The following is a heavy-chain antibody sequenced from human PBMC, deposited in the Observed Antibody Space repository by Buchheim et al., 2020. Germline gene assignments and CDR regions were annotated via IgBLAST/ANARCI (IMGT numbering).Heavy chain of an antibody. CDR1: GFTFSSYG. J-gene: IGHJ4*02. Sequence: QVQLVESGGGVVQPGRSLRLSCAASGFTFSSYGMHWVRQAPGKGLEWVAVISYDGSNKYYADSVKGRFTICRDNSKNTLYLQMNSLRAEDTAVYYCAKGTRFDYWGQGTL. CDR3: AKGTRFDY. V-gene: IGHV3-30*18. CDR2: ISYDGSNK.